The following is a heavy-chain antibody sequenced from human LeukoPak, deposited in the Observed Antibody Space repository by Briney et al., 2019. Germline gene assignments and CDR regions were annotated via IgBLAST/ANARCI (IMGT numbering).Heavy chain of an antibody. D-gene: IGHD1-26*01. CDR2: ISSSSSFI. CDR1: GFTFSTYT. V-gene: IGHV3-21*01. J-gene: IGHJ4*02. Sequence: PGGSLRLSCAASGFTFSTYTINWVRQAPGKGLEWVSSISSSSSFIYYADSVKGRFTISRDNARNSLYLQMNSLRAEDTAVYYCARDLVGATTTWGQGTLVTVSS. CDR3: ARDLVGATTT.